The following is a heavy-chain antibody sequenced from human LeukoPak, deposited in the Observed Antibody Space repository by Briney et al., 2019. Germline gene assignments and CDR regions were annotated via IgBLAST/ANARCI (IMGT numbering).Heavy chain of an antibody. Sequence: GASVKVSCKASGYTFSTYGISWVRQGPGQGLEWMGWISAYKGNTYYAQKLQGRVTMTTDTSTSTAYMELRSLRSDDTAIYYCARDLYYYGSGSYYDVFDVWGQGTMVTVSS. D-gene: IGHD3-10*01. CDR2: ISAYKGNT. CDR1: GYTFSTYG. CDR3: ARDLYYYGSGSYYDVFDV. J-gene: IGHJ3*01. V-gene: IGHV1-18*01.